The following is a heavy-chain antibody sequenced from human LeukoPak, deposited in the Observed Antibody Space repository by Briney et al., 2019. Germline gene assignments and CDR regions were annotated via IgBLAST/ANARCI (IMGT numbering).Heavy chain of an antibody. D-gene: IGHD2-2*01. CDR1: GYTFTSYG. J-gene: IGHJ5*02. CDR2: ISAYNGNT. Sequence: ASVKVSCKASGYTFTSYGISWVRQAPGQGLEWIGWISAYNGNTNYAQKLQGRVTMTTDTSTSTAYMELRSLRSDDTAVYYCARVLGTTAAIFWFDPWGQGTLVTVSS. V-gene: IGHV1-18*01. CDR3: ARVLGTTAAIFWFDP.